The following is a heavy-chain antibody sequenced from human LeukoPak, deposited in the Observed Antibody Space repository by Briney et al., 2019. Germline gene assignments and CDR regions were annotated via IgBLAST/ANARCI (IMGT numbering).Heavy chain of an antibody. V-gene: IGHV4-34*01. Sequence: PSETLSLTCAVYGGSFSGYYWNWIRQPPGKGLEWIGEINHSGSTNYNPSLKSRVTISVDASKNQFSLKLSSVTAADTAVYYCASAPYGVVTRTYYFDYWGQGTLVTVSS. J-gene: IGHJ4*02. D-gene: IGHD4-23*01. CDR1: GGSFSGYY. CDR2: INHSGST. CDR3: ASAPYGVVTRTYYFDY.